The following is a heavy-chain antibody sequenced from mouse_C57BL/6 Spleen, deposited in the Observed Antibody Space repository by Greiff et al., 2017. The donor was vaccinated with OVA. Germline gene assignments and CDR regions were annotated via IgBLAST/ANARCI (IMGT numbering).Heavy chain of an antibody. J-gene: IGHJ4*01. CDR3: VRQGLLYYYAMDY. Sequence: EVMLVESGGGLVQPKGSLKLSCAASGFSFNTYAMNWVRQAPGKGLEWVARIRSKSNNYATYYADSVKDRFTISRDDSESMLYLQMNNLKTEDTAMYYCVRQGLLYYYAMDYWGQGTSVTVSS. CDR2: IRSKSNNYAT. CDR1: GFSFNTYA. V-gene: IGHV10-1*01. D-gene: IGHD2-1*01.